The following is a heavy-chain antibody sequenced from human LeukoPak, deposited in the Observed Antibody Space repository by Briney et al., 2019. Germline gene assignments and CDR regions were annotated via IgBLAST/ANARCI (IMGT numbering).Heavy chain of an antibody. CDR3: AREITPWPTPRTAAPDDVFGI. V-gene: IGHV4-39*06. J-gene: IGHJ3*02. Sequence: PSDTLSLTCTSSGDSISISTDYWGWIRRPPGKGLVWIWCMCYSGNTYYHPSVKSRVTISVDTSKNHFALKLSSVTAADSAVYYRAREITPWPTPRTAAPDDVFGIGGQGTMVTVSS. CDR2: MCYSGNT. D-gene: IGHD2-8*02. CDR1: GDSISISTDY.